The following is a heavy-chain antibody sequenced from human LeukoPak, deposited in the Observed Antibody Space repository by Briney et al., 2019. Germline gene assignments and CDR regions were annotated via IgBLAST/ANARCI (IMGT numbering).Heavy chain of an antibody. Sequence: ASVNVSCKASGYTFTGYYIHWVRQAPGQGLEWMGWINPNSGGTSYAQKFQGRVTMTRDTSISTVYMELNRLRSDDTAVFYCARGGGGPPQVLDYWGQGTLVTVSS. CDR3: ARGGGGPPQVLDY. CDR1: GYTFTGYY. J-gene: IGHJ4*02. D-gene: IGHD3-16*01. V-gene: IGHV1-2*02. CDR2: INPNSGGT.